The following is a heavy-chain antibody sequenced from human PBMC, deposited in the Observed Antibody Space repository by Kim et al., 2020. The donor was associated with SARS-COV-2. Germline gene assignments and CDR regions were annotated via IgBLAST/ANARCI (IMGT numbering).Heavy chain of an antibody. Sequence: SQTLSLTCAISGDSVSSNSAAWNWIRQSPSRGLEWLGRTYYRSKWYNDYAVSVKSRITINPDTSKNQFSLQLNSVTPEDTAVYYCAREVGRITMIVVVIPDWFDPWGQGTLVTVSS. CDR3: AREVGRITMIVVVIPDWFDP. J-gene: IGHJ5*02. V-gene: IGHV6-1*01. D-gene: IGHD3-22*01. CDR2: TYYRSKWYN. CDR1: GDSVSSNSAA.